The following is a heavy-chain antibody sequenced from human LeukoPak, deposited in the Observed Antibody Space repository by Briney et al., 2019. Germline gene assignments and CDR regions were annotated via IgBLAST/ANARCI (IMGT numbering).Heavy chain of an antibody. V-gene: IGHV3-23*01. D-gene: IGHD3-10*01. CDR2: ISYNGGST. CDR3: AKEDGSGTYYYLSPYDH. J-gene: IGHJ4*02. Sequence: GGSLRLSCAASGFTFSRCAMSWVRQAPGKGLEWVSAISYNGGSTYYADSVKGRFTISRDNSKSTLYLQMNSLRAEDTAVYYCAKEDGSGTYYYLSPYDHWGQGTLVTVSS. CDR1: GFTFSRCA.